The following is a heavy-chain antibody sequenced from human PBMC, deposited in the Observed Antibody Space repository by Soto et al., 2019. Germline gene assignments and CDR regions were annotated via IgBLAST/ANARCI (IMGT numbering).Heavy chain of an antibody. CDR2: ITHSSSAI. Sequence: GGSLRLSCAASGFTFSSYTMNWVRQAPGKGLEWISHITHSSSAIYYADSVRGRFTVSRDNAKNSLYLQLNSLRAEDTAVYYCAASILVSRQYFDLWGRGTLVTASS. CDR3: AASILVSRQYFDL. CDR1: GFTFSSYT. J-gene: IGHJ2*01. V-gene: IGHV3-48*01. D-gene: IGHD3-9*01.